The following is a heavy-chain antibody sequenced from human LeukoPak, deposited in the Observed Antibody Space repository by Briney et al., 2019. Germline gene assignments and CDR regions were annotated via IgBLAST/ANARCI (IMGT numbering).Heavy chain of an antibody. CDR1: GGSFSGYY. Sequence: SETLSLTCGVYGGSFSGYYWSWIRQPPGKGLEWIGEINHSGSTNYNPSLKSRVTISVDTSKNQFSLKLSSVTAADTAVYYCARGLRGAAAAYYYYYGMDVWGQGTTVTVSS. J-gene: IGHJ6*02. D-gene: IGHD6-13*01. V-gene: IGHV4-34*01. CDR3: ARGLRGAAAAYYYYYGMDV. CDR2: INHSGST.